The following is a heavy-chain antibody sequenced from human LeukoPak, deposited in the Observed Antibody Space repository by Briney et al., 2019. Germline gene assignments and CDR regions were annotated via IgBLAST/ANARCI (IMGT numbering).Heavy chain of an antibody. CDR1: GFTFSSYN. V-gene: IGHV3-48*01. Sequence: GGSLRLSCAASGFTFSSYNMNWVRQAPGKGLEWVSYISSGISTIYYADSVKGRFTISRDNSRNTLYLQVNSLRAEDTAIYDCAKGSSAAAGFDCWGQGTLVTVSS. J-gene: IGHJ4*02. D-gene: IGHD6-13*01. CDR3: AKGSSAAAGFDC. CDR2: ISSGISTI.